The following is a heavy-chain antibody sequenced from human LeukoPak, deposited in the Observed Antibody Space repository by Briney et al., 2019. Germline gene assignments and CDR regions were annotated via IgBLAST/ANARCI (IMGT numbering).Heavy chain of an antibody. CDR3: ARAGDGSGSYWRY. J-gene: IGHJ4*02. CDR1: GFTVSSNY. CDR2: ISSSGSAI. D-gene: IGHD3-10*01. V-gene: IGHV3-11*01. Sequence: GGSLRLSCAASGFTVSSNYMSWVRQAPGKGLEWISYISSSGSAIYYSDSVKGRFTISRDNAKNSLYLQMNSLRAEDTAVYYCARAGDGSGSYWRYWGQGTLVTVSS.